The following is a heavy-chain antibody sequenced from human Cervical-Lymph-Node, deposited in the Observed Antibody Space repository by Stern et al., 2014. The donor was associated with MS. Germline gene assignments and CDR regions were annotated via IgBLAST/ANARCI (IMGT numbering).Heavy chain of an antibody. CDR2: IVAYNGNT. CDR3: AGGLLGSENAFDI. CDR1: GYTFTSYG. Sequence: QLVQSGGEVKQPGASLKVSCKASGYTFTSYGISWVRQAPGQGLEWMGCIVAYNGNTNYAQKLQGRGTMTTDTSTSTAYMELRSLRSDYTAVYYCAGGLLGSENAFDIWGQGTMVTVSS. J-gene: IGHJ3*02. D-gene: IGHD2-15*01. V-gene: IGHV1-18*01.